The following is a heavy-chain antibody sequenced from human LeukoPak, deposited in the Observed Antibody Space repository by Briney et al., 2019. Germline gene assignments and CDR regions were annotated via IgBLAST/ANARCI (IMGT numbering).Heavy chain of an antibody. CDR1: GFTFSSYA. D-gene: IGHD3-10*01. CDR2: ISYDGSNK. CDR3: AREVRGAIMGYFDY. J-gene: IGHJ4*02. V-gene: IGHV3-30*04. Sequence: GGSLRLSCAASGFTFSSYAMHWVRQAPGKGLEWVAVISYDGSNKYYADSVKGRFTISRDNSKNTLYLQMNSLRAEDTAVYYCAREVRGAIMGYFDYWGQGTLVTVS.